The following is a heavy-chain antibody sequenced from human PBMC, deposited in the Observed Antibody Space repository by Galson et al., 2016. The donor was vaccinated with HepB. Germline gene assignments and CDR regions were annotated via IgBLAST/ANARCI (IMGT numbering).Heavy chain of an antibody. CDR2: IYCSGST. V-gene: IGHV4-31*03. J-gene: IGHJ6*03. CDR3: TRSPSSGHYYYYMDV. CDR1: GGSISIGDCY. D-gene: IGHD3-10*01. Sequence: TLSLTCTVSGGSISIGDCYWSWIRQHPGKGLEWIGYIYCSGSTNSNPSLKSRVTISVDTSKNQFSLRLSSVTAADTAVYYCTRSPSSGHYYYYMDVWGKGTTVTVSS.